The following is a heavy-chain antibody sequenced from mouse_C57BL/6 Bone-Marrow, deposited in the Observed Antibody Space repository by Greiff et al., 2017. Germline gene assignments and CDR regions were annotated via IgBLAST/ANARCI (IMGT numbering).Heavy chain of an antibody. V-gene: IGHV1-64*01. D-gene: IGHD2-4*01. CDR1: GYTFTNYW. CDR3: GRSYDYDDYTMDY. J-gene: IGHJ4*01. CDR2: MHPNGGSP. Sequence: VQLQQPGAELVKPGASVKLSCKASGYTFTNYWMHWVKQRPGQGLEWIGMMHPNGGSPDYNEKFKSEATLSVDKSSRTAYMELSSLTSEDSAVYYCGRSYDYDDYTMDYWGQGTSVTVSS.